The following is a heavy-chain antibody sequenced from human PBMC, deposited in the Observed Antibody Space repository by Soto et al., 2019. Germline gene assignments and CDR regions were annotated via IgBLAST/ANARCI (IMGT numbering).Heavy chain of an antibody. CDR1: GFTVSSNY. D-gene: IGHD3-9*01. Sequence: PGGALSLSCAASGFTVSSNYMSWVRQAPGKGLEWVSVIYSGGSTYYADSVKGRFTISRDNSKNTLYLQMNSLRAEDTAVYYCAREAMYYDILTGYSPFGYYGMDVWGQGTTVTVSS. V-gene: IGHV3-53*01. CDR2: IYSGGST. CDR3: AREAMYYDILTGYSPFGYYGMDV. J-gene: IGHJ6*02.